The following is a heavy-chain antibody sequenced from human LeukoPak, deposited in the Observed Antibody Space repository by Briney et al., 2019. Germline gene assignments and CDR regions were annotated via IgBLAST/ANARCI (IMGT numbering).Heavy chain of an antibody. J-gene: IGHJ6*03. CDR1: GGSFSGYY. CDR2: INHGGST. Sequence: SETLSLTCAVYGGSFSGYYCSRIRQTPGKGLEWIGEINHGGSTSYNPSLKSRLTISVGSANNHFSLRVTSVTAADTAVYYCAITHYDILTGYHKYMGVWGKGTTVTISS. V-gene: IGHV4-34*01. CDR3: AITHYDILTGYHKYMGV. D-gene: IGHD3-9*01.